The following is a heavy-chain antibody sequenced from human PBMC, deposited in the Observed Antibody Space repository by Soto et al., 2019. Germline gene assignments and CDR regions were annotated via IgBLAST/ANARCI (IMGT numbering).Heavy chain of an antibody. Sequence: GGSLRLSCAASGFTFTRYSMNWVRQAPGKGLEWVSSISSTTNYIYYGDSMKGRFTISRDNAKNSLYLEMNSLRAEDTAVYYFAGGSADLTANFENWDPGTLLTISS. J-gene: IGHJ4*01. V-gene: IGHV3-21*06. CDR2: ISSTTNYI. CDR3: AGGSADLTANFEN. CDR1: GFTFTRYS.